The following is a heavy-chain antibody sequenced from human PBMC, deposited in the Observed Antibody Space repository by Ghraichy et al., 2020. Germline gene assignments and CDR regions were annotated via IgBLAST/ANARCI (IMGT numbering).Heavy chain of an antibody. CDR3: ARSREENTIFGVVIFDY. CDR2: ISSSSSYI. CDR1: GFTFSNYC. J-gene: IGHJ4*02. Sequence: GGSLRLSCAASGFTFSNYCMNWVRQAPGKGLEWVSSISSSSSYIYYADSMKGRFTISRDNAKNSLYLQMNNLRAEDTAVYYCARSREENTIFGVVIFDYWGQGTLVTVSS. D-gene: IGHD3-3*01. V-gene: IGHV3-21*01.